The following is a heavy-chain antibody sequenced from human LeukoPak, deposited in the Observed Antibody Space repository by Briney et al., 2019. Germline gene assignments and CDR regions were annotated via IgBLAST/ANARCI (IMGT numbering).Heavy chain of an antibody. CDR1: GYTFTSYG. D-gene: IGHD4-17*01. CDR2: ISAYNGNT. V-gene: IGHV1-18*01. CDR3: ARRINDYGDYYYYYYMDV. Sequence: ASVKVSCKASGYTFTSYGISWVRQAPGQGLVWMGWISAYNGNTNYAQKLQGRVTMTTDTSTSTAYMELRSLRSDDTAVYYCARRINDYGDYYYYYYMDVWGKGTTVTVSS. J-gene: IGHJ6*03.